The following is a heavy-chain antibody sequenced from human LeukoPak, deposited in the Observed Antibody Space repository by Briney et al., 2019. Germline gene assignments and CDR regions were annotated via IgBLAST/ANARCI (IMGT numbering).Heavy chain of an antibody. CDR1: GFTVITDY. Sequence: GGSLRLSCVASGFTVITDYMSWVRQAPGKGLEWVSVIYTGGRTYNADSVKGRFTISRDSSENTLYLQMNSLRVEDTAMYYCARVDMATNHLDYWGQGTLATVSS. V-gene: IGHV3-66*01. J-gene: IGHJ4*02. CDR3: ARVDMATNHLDY. CDR2: IYTGGRT. D-gene: IGHD5-24*01.